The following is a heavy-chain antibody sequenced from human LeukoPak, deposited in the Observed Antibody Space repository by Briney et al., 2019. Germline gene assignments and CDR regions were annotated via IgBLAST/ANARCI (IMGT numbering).Heavy chain of an antibody. CDR2: IYTSGST. V-gene: IGHV4-4*07. Sequence: SETLSLTCTVSGGSISSYCWGWIRQPAGKGLEWIGRIYTSGSTNYNPSLKSRVTMSVDTSKNQFSLKLSSVTAADTAVYYCARGSTVTTGFDPWGQGTLVTVSS. D-gene: IGHD4-17*01. CDR3: ARGSTVTTGFDP. J-gene: IGHJ5*02. CDR1: GGSISSYC.